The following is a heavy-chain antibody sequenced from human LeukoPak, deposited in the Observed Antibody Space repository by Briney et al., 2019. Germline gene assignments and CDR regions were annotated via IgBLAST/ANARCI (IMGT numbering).Heavy chain of an antibody. CDR3: ARDGLIHEAPHY. Sequence: ASVKVSCKASGYTFTSYDINWVRQATGQGLEWMGWMNPNSGNTGYAQKFQGRVTMTRNTSISTAYMELSSLRSEDTAVYYCARDGLIHEAPHYWGQGTLVTVSS. J-gene: IGHJ4*02. CDR2: MNPNSGNT. V-gene: IGHV1-8*01. CDR1: GYTFTSYD. D-gene: IGHD3-10*01.